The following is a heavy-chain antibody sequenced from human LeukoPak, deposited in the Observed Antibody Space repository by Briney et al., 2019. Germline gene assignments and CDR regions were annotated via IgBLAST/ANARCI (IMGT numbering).Heavy chain of an antibody. CDR3: AREVRGGSHDY. Sequence: SETLSLTCTVSGGSFSSYCWSWIRQPPGKGLEWIGYIYYSGTTNYNPSLKSRVTISVDTSKNQFSLKLSSVTAADTAVYYCAREVRGGSHDYWGQGTLVTVSS. CDR1: GGSFSSYC. V-gene: IGHV4-59*01. D-gene: IGHD3-10*01. J-gene: IGHJ4*02. CDR2: IYYSGTT.